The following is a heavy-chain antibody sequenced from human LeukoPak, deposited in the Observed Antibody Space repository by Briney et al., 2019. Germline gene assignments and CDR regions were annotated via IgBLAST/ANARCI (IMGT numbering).Heavy chain of an antibody. D-gene: IGHD2-2*02. J-gene: IGHJ2*01. CDR2: IIPILGIA. CDR1: GGTFSSYA. V-gene: IGHV1-69*04. CDR3: ARNLGYCSSTSCYTSWYFDL. Sequence: GASVKVSCKASGGTFSSYAISWVRQAPGQGLEWMGRIIPILGIANYAQKFQGRVTITADKSTSTAYMELSSLRSEDTAVYYCARNLGYCSSTSCYTSWYFDLWGRGTLVTVSS.